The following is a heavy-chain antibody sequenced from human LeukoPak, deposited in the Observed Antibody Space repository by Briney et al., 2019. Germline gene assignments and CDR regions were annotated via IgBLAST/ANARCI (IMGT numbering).Heavy chain of an antibody. J-gene: IGHJ5*02. Sequence: KPSETLSLTCTVCGGSISSYYWSWIRQPPGKGLEWIGYIYYSGSTNYNPSLKSRVTISVDTSKNQFSLKLSSVTAADTAVYYCARENKANYDFWSGYQNWFDPWGQGTLVTVSS. D-gene: IGHD3-3*01. CDR3: ARENKANYDFWSGYQNWFDP. CDR1: GGSISSYY. V-gene: IGHV4-59*01. CDR2: IYYSGST.